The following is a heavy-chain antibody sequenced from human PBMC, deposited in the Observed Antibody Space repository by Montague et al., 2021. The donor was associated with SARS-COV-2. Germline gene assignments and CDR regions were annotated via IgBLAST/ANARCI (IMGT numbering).Heavy chain of an antibody. CDR1: GFSLSTSGMC. CDR3: ARTYYYGSGSYFPSYFDY. J-gene: IGHJ4*02. D-gene: IGHD3-10*01. Sequence: PALVKPTQTLTLTCTFSGFSLSTSGMCVSWIRQPPGKALEWLALIDWDDDIYYSKSLKTRLTISKDTSKNQVVLTMTNMDPVDTATYYCARTYYYGSGSYFPSYFDYWGQGTLVTVSS. V-gene: IGHV2-70*01. CDR2: IDWDDDI.